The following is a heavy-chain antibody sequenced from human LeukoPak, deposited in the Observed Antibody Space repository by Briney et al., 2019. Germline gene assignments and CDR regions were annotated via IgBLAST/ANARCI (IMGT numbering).Heavy chain of an antibody. CDR2: IYSGGST. CDR1: GFTVSSNY. J-gene: IGHJ4*02. D-gene: IGHD5-12*01. Sequence: GGSLRLSCAASGFTVSSNYMSWVRQAPGKGLEWVSVIYSGGSTYYADSVKGRFTISRDNSKNTLYLQMNSLRAEDTAVYYCAREWGSGYSGYEDYWGQGTLVTVSS. V-gene: IGHV3-66*02. CDR3: AREWGSGYSGYEDY.